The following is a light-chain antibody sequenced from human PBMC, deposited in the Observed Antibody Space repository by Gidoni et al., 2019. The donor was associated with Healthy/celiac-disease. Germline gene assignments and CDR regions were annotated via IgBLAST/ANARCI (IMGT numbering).Light chain of an antibody. J-gene: IGKJ2*01. Sequence: DIEMTQSPSTLSASVGDRVTITCRASQSISSWFAWYQQKPGKATKLLMYKAHSFESRVPSRFCGSGSGRALTVAFCSLQPDDFAIYYCQQYNSNSYTFGQGTKLEIK. CDR2: KAH. CDR3: QQYNSNSYT. CDR1: QSISSW. V-gene: IGKV1-5*03.